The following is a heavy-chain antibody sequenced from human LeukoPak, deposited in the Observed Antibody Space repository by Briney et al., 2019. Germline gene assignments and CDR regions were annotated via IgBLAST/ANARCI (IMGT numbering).Heavy chain of an antibody. CDR2: SYYSGGT. CDR1: GGSISSYY. Sequence: SETLSLTCTVAGGSISSYYWGWIRQPPGTVLEWIGYSYYSGGTNYNPSLKSRVTISVDTPKNQFSLKLSSVTAADTAVYYCARDHPPTPAGPSYYYHGMDVWGQGTTVTVSS. CDR3: ARDHPPTPAGPSYYYHGMDV. D-gene: IGHD6-13*01. V-gene: IGHV4-59*01. J-gene: IGHJ6*02.